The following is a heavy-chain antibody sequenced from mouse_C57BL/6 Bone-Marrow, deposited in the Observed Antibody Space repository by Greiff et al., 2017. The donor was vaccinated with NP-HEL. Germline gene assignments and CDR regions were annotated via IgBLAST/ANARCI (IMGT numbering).Heavy chain of an antibody. V-gene: IGHV1-22*01. CDR2: INPNNGGT. Sequence: EVKLVESGPELVKPGASVKMSCKASGYTFTDYNMHWVKQSHGKSLEWIGYINPNNGGTSYNQKFKGKATLTVNKSSSTAYMELRSLTSEDSAVYYCARGDGYYTFYYAMDYWGQGTSVTVSS. D-gene: IGHD2-3*01. J-gene: IGHJ4*01. CDR3: ARGDGYYTFYYAMDY. CDR1: GYTFTDYN.